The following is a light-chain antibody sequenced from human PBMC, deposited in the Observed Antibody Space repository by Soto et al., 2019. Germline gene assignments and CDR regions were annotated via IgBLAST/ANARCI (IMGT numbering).Light chain of an antibody. J-gene: IGKJ1*01. V-gene: IGKV1-5*01. CDR1: QSISSW. CDR2: DAS. CDR3: QQYNSYSWT. Sequence: DIQMTQSPSTLSASVGDRVTITCRASQSISSWLAWYQQKPGKAPKLLIYDASSRATGTPDRFSGSGSGTDFTLTISCLQPDDFATYYCQQYNSYSWTFGQGTKVDIK.